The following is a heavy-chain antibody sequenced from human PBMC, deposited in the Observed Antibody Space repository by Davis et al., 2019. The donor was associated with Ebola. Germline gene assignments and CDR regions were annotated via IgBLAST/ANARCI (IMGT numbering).Heavy chain of an antibody. CDR2: IIPIFGTA. V-gene: IGHV1-69*05. J-gene: IGHJ6*02. Sequence: AASVKVSCKASGGTFSSYAISWVRQAPGQGLEWMGGIIPIFGTANYAQKFQGRVTMTRDTSTSTVYMELSSLRSEDTAVYYCASSIAAVHYYGMDVWGQGTTVTVSS. D-gene: IGHD6-13*01. CDR1: GGTFSSYA. CDR3: ASSIAAVHYYGMDV.